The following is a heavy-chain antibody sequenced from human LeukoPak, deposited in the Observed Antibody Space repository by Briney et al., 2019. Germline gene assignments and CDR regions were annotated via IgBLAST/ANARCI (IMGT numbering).Heavy chain of an antibody. Sequence: GASVKVSCKASGYTFTGYYMHWVREAPGHGLKCMGRINPNSGGTNYAQKFQGRVTMTRDTSLSTAYMGLCRLRSDDTGVYYCVRVVGYFSYYFVCRGQGTLVTVSS. J-gene: IGHJ4*02. D-gene: IGHD1-26*01. CDR1: GYTFTGYY. V-gene: IGHV1-2*05. CDR2: INPNSGGT. CDR3: VRVVGYFSYYFVC.